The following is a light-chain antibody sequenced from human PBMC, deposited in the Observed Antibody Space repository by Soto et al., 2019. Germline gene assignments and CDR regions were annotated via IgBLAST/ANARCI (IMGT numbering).Light chain of an antibody. CDR1: SSDVGGYNY. J-gene: IGLJ2*01. CDR2: EVS. V-gene: IGLV2-8*01. Sequence: QSVLTQPPSASGSPGQSVTISCTGTSSDVGGYNYVSWYQQHPGKAPKLMIYEVSKRPSGVPDRFSGSKSGDTASLTVSGLQAEDEADYYCAAWDDSLNVLFGGGTKLTVL. CDR3: AAWDDSLNVL.